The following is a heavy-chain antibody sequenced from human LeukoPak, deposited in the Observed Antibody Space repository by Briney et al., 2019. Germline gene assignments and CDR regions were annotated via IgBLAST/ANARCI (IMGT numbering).Heavy chain of an antibody. Sequence: PGGSLRLSCAASGFTFSSYWMHWVRQAPGKGLVWVTRINSDGSSTSYADSVKGRFTISRDNAKNTLYLQMNSLRAEDTAVYYCARVHEYSSSSGGFDYWGQGTLVTVSS. J-gene: IGHJ4*02. CDR3: ARVHEYSSSSGGFDY. CDR2: INSDGSST. V-gene: IGHV3-74*01. CDR1: GFTFSSYW. D-gene: IGHD6-6*01.